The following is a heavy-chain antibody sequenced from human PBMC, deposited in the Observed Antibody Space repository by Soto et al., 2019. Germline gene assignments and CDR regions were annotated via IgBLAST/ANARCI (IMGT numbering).Heavy chain of an antibody. V-gene: IGHV3-53*01. D-gene: IGHD1-1*01. CDR3: ARGVNDDS. J-gene: IGHJ4*02. CDR1: GFSVGGNP. Sequence: EVKLVESGGGLMQPGGSLRLSCAASGFSVGGNPMTWVRQAPRKGLEWVASIHTGGSTFYADPVKGRFTISRDNSKNMVYLQMNSLTVGDTAMYFCARGVNDDSWGRGTLVTVSS. CDR2: IHTGGST.